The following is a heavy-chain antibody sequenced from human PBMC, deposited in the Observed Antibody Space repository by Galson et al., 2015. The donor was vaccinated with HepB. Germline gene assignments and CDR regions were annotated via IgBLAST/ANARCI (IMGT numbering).Heavy chain of an antibody. D-gene: IGHD2-15*01. CDR3: ARRMEERFCSGGSCSSGGNWFDP. CDR2: IYPGDSQT. CDR1: GYKFADYW. V-gene: IGHV5-51*01. Sequence: QSGAEVKKPGDSLRISCRGSGYKFADYWIAWVRQMPGKGLDWMGLIYPGDSQTRYSPSFQGQITMSTEKSTNTAYLQWSSLKASDTAMYYCARRMEERFCSGGSCSSGGNWFDPWGQGTLVTVSS. J-gene: IGHJ5*02.